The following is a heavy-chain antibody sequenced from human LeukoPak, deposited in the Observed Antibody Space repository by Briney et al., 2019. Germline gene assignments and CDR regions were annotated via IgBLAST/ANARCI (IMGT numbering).Heavy chain of an antibody. J-gene: IGHJ4*02. CDR2: IYSGGST. V-gene: IGHV3-53*01. Sequence: PGGSLRLSCAASGFTVSSTYMSWVRQAPGKGLEWVSVIYSGGSTYYADSVKGRFTISRDNSKNTLYLQMNSLRDEDTAVYYCAKDRVPDSRWDIDYWGQGTLVTVSS. CDR3: AKDRVPDSRWDIDY. D-gene: IGHD1-14*01. CDR1: GFTVSSTY.